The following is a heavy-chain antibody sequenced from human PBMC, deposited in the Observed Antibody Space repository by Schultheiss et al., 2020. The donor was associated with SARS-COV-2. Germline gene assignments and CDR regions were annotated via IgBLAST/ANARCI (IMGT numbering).Heavy chain of an antibody. CDR1: GFTFDDYA. D-gene: IGHD3-3*01. J-gene: IGHJ4*02. CDR3: ARGRGYYTDFDY. Sequence: GGSLRLSCAASGFTFDDYAMHWVRQAPGKGLEWVSGISWNSGSIGYADSVKGRFTISRHNSKNTLYLQMNSLRAEDTAVYYCARGRGYYTDFDYWGQGTLVTVSS. CDR2: ISWNSGSI. V-gene: IGHV3-9*01.